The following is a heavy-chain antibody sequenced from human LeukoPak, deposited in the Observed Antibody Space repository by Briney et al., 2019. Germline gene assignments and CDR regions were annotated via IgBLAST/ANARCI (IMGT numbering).Heavy chain of an antibody. CDR3: AKTSCGGSCYSYYYYGMDV. CDR1: GFTFSSYA. V-gene: IGHV3-23*01. Sequence: GGSLRLSCAASGFTFSSYAMGWVRQAPGKGLEWVSAISGSGGSTYYADSVKGRFTISRDNSKNTPYLQMNSLRAEDTAVYYCAKTSCGGSCYSYYYYGMDVWGQGTTVTVSS. J-gene: IGHJ6*02. D-gene: IGHD2-15*01. CDR2: ISGSGGST.